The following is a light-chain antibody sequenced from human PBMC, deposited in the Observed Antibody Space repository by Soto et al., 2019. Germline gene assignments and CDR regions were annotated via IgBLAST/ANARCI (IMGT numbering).Light chain of an antibody. Sequence: EIVLTQSPGTLSLSPGERATLSCRASQSVSTNYLAWYQRKPGQAPRLLIYGASSRATGIPDRFSGSGSGTDFTLTITRLEPADFAVYYCQQYGSSPPTFGQRTKVXXK. J-gene: IGKJ1*01. CDR2: GAS. V-gene: IGKV3-20*01. CDR3: QQYGSSPPT. CDR1: QSVSTNY.